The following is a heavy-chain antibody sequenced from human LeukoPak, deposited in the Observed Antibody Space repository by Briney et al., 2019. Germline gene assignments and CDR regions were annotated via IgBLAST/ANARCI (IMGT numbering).Heavy chain of an antibody. Sequence: GRSLRLSCAASGFTFSSYGMHWVRHAPGKGLEWVAVISSDGSNQDYGDSVKGRLTISRDNSKNTLYLQMNSLRPDDTAVYYCDSGASSGWDYFDYWGKGTLVTVSS. CDR3: DSGASSGWDYFDY. CDR2: ISSDGSNQ. CDR1: GFTFSSYG. J-gene: IGHJ4*02. D-gene: IGHD6-19*01. V-gene: IGHV3-30*03.